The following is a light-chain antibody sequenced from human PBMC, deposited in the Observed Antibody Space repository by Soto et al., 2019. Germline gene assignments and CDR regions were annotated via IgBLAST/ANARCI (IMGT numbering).Light chain of an antibody. Sequence: PGARATLSCRASPSVTTYLAWYQQKPGQPPSLLIYGAFNRDAGIPARFSGSGSATDFTLTISSREPDDSAVYYCQQRNIWSPVTFGQGTRLEIK. V-gene: IGKV3-11*01. CDR2: GAF. CDR3: QQRNIWSPVT. J-gene: IGKJ5*01. CDR1: PSVTTY.